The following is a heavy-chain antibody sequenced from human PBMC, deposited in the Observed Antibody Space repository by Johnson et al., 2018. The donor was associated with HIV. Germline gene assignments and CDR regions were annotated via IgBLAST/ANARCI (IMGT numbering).Heavy chain of an antibody. V-gene: IGHV3-66*02. CDR2: IGTAGDT. Sequence: VQLVESGGGLVRPGGSLRLSCAASGFTFSNAWMSWVRQAPGKGLEWVSAIGTAGDTYYADSVKGRFTISRDNSKNTLDLQMNSLRAEDTAVYYCARGSSSWDAFDIWGQGTLVTVSS. CDR1: GFTFSNAW. CDR3: ARGSSSWDAFDI. D-gene: IGHD6-13*01. J-gene: IGHJ3*02.